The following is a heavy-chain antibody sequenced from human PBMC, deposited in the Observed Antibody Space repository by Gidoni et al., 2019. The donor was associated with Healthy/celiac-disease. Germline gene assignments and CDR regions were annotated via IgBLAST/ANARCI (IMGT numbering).Heavy chain of an antibody. V-gene: IGHV3-30-3*01. Sequence: QVQLVESGGGVVQPGRSLRLSCAASGFTFSSYAMHWVRQAPGKGLEWVAVISYDGSNKYYADSVKGRFTISRDNSKNTLYLQMNSLRAEDTAVYYCARDRGVTSFGAFDIWGQGTMVTVSS. J-gene: IGHJ3*02. D-gene: IGHD4-4*01. CDR3: ARDRGVTSFGAFDI. CDR1: GFTFSSYA. CDR2: ISYDGSNK.